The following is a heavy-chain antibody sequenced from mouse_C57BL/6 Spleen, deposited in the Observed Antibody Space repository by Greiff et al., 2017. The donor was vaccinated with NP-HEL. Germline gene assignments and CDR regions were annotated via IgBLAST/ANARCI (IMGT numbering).Heavy chain of an antibody. CDR1: GYTFTSYW. CDR3: AREDLLWLRRGAMDY. Sequence: QVQLQQPGAELVKPGASVKMSCKASGYTFTSYWITWVKQRPGQGLEWIGDIYPGSGSTNYNEKFKSKATLTVDTSSSTAYMQLSSLTSEDSAVYYCAREDLLWLRRGAMDYWGQGTSVTVSS. D-gene: IGHD2-9*01. V-gene: IGHV1-55*01. CDR2: IYPGSGST. J-gene: IGHJ4*01.